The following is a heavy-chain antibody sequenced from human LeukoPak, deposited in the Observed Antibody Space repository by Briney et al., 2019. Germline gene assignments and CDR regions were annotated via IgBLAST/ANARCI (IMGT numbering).Heavy chain of an antibody. CDR1: GFTFSSYD. CDR3: ANLGMGIDY. V-gene: IGHV3-30*02. J-gene: IGHJ4*02. CDR2: IRYDGSNK. Sequence: GGSLRLSCAASGFTFSSYDMHWVRQSPGKGLEWVAFIRYDGSNKHYADSVKGRFTISRDNSKNTLYLQMNSPRAEDTAVYLCANLGMGIDYWGQGTLVTVST. D-gene: IGHD7-27*01.